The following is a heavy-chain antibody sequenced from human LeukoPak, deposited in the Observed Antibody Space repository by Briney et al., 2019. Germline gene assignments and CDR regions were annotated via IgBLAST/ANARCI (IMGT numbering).Heavy chain of an antibody. V-gene: IGHV4-39*01. J-gene: IGHJ6*02. Sequence: SETLSLTCTVSGGSLSSSSYYWGWIRQPPGKGLEWIGRIYYSGSTYYNPSLKSRVTISVDTSKNQFSLKLSSVTAADTAVYYCARQDSSGWYLLYYYGMDVWGQGTTVTVSS. CDR3: ARQDSSGWYLLYYYGMDV. CDR2: IYYSGST. D-gene: IGHD6-19*01. CDR1: GGSLSSSSYY.